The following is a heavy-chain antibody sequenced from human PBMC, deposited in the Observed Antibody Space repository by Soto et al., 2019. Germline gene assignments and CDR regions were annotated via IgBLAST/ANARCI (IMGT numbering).Heavy chain of an antibody. D-gene: IGHD3-22*01. V-gene: IGHV1-58*01. CDR3: AAYYYDSSGYYIGYAFDI. CDR2: IVVGSGNT. CDR1: GFTFTSSA. Sequence: GASVKVSCKASGFTFTSSAVQWVRQARGQRLEWIGWIVVGSGNTNYAQKFQERVTITRDMSTSTAYMELSSLRSEDTAVYYCAAYYYDSSGYYIGYAFDIWAKGQWSPSPQ. J-gene: IGHJ3*02.